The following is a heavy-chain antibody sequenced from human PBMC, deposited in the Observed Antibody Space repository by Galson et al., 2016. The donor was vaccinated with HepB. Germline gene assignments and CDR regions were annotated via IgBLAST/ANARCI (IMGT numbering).Heavy chain of an antibody. Sequence: SLRLSCAASGFIFSNYWMYWVRQAPGKGLVWVSRINSDETSTTYADSVRGRFTISRDNAGDTLYPQMNSLRAEDTAGYYCAKDWSTTTCVQGCLDVWGQGTTVTVSS. V-gene: IGHV3-74*01. J-gene: IGHJ6*02. CDR2: INSDETST. CDR1: GFIFSNYW. D-gene: IGHD3/OR15-3a*01. CDR3: AKDWSTTTCVQGCLDV.